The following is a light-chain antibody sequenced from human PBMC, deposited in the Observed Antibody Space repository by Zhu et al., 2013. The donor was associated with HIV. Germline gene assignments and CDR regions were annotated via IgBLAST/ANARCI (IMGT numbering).Light chain of an antibody. Sequence: EIVLTQSPGTLSLSPGERATLSCRASQTIGRNYLAWYQQKPGQTPRLLISAASRRATGIPDRFIGSGSGTDFTLTINRLEPEDFAVYYCQQYGDSPYNFGQGTKLDIK. CDR3: QQYGDSPYN. V-gene: IGKV3-20*01. CDR2: AAS. CDR1: QTIGRNY. J-gene: IGKJ2*01.